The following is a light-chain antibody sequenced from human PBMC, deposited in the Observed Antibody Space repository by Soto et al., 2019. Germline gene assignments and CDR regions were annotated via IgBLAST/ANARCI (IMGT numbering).Light chain of an antibody. CDR2: RNN. V-gene: IGLV1-47*01. J-gene: IGLJ3*02. Sequence: QAVVTQPPSASGTPGQRVTISCSGSSSNIGSNYVYWYQQLPGTAPKLLIYRNNQRPSGVPDRFSGSKSGTSASLAISGLRSEDEADYYCAAWDDSLSGWVFGGGTKLTVL. CDR3: AAWDDSLSGWV. CDR1: SSNIGSNY.